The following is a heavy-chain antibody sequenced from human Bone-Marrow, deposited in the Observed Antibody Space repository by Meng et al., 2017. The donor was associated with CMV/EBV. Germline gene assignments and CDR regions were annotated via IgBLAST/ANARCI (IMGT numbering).Heavy chain of an antibody. CDR3: VREKGPREALDY. V-gene: IGHV3-30*03. CDR1: GFTFDDYG. J-gene: IGHJ4*01. Sequence: GGSLSLSCAASGFTFDDYGMSWVRQAPGKVLEWVSVISIDGNSKYYADSVKGRFTISRDNSKNSLYLEINSLRAEDTAVYYCVREKGPREALDYWGHGPLVTVSS. CDR2: ISIDGNSK.